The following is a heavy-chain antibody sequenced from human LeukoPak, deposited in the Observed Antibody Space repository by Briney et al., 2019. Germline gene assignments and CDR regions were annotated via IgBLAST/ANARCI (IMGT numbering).Heavy chain of an antibody. Sequence: ASVKVSCKASGYTFTDYFFHWVRQAPGQGLEWLGWINPNNGDTNYAQKFQGRVTMTRDTSISTAYMELRSLRSDDTAVYYCARARRSGSYPPGYWGQGTLVTVSS. CDR2: INPNNGDT. V-gene: IGHV1-2*02. CDR3: ARARRSGSYPPGY. CDR1: GYTFTDYF. J-gene: IGHJ4*02. D-gene: IGHD1-26*01.